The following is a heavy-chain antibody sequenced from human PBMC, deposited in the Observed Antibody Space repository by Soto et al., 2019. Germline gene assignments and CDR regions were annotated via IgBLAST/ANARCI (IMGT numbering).Heavy chain of an antibody. Sequence: GASVKVSCKASGYTFTGYYMHWVRQAPGQGLEWMGWINPNSGGTNYAQKFQGRVTMTRDTSISTAYMELSRLRSDDTAVYYCAREARSVAAPYYYYYCMDVWSQGTTVTV. J-gene: IGHJ6*02. V-gene: IGHV1-2*02. CDR3: AREARSVAAPYYYYYCMDV. D-gene: IGHD6-6*01. CDR1: GYTFTGYY. CDR2: INPNSGGT.